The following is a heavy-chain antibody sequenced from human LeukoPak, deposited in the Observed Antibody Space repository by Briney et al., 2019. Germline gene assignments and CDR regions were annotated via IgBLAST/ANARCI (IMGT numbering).Heavy chain of an antibody. CDR1: GGSISSGGYS. V-gene: IGHV4-30-2*01. CDR3: ARHEYSSGWYFNTDYFDY. J-gene: IGHJ4*02. CDR2: IYHSGST. D-gene: IGHD6-19*01. Sequence: SETLSLTCAVSGGSISSGGYSWSWIRQPPGKGLEWIGYIYHSGSTYYNPSLKSRVTISVDRSKNQFSLKLSSVTAADTAVYYCARHEYSSGWYFNTDYFDYWGQGTLVTVSS.